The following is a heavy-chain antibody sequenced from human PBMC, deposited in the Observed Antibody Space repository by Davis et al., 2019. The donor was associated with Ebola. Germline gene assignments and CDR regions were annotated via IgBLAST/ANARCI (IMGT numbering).Heavy chain of an antibody. D-gene: IGHD1-26*01. CDR1: GGSFSGYY. Sequence: SETLSLTCAVYGGSFSGYYWSWIRQPPGKGLEWIGEINHSGSTHYNPSLKSRVTISVDTSKNQFSLKLTSVTAADTAVYYCARRRIVGATTLYYYYGMDVWGKGTTVTVSS. CDR2: INHSGST. J-gene: IGHJ6*04. V-gene: IGHV4-34*01. CDR3: ARRRIVGATTLYYYYGMDV.